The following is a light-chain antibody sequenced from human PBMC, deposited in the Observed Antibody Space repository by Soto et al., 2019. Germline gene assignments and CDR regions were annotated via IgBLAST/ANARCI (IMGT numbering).Light chain of an antibody. J-gene: IGKJ4*01. CDR1: QSVLYSSNNKNY. Sequence: DIVMTQSPDSLAVSLGERATINCKSSQSVLYSSNNKNYLAWYQLKPGQPPKLLIYWASAREFGVPDRFSGGGSGTNFTPPTSHPQAEDGAVYYCQQYYSTPPTFGGGTKVEIK. CDR2: WAS. V-gene: IGKV4-1*01. CDR3: QQYYSTPPT.